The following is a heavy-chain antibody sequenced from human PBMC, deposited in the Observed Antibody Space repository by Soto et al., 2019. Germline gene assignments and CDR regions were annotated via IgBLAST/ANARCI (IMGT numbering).Heavy chain of an antibody. CDR1: GYTFTTYA. CDR3: ARAGDDCSTTSCYMIDY. V-gene: IGHV1-3*01. D-gene: IGHD2-2*02. CDR2: INAGNGKT. Sequence: ASVKVSCKASGYTFTTYAMHWVRQAPGQRLEWMGWINAGNGKTKYSQKFQGRVTITRDTSATTAYMELSSLRPEDTAVYYCARAGDDCSTTSCYMIDYWGQGTLVTVSS. J-gene: IGHJ4*02.